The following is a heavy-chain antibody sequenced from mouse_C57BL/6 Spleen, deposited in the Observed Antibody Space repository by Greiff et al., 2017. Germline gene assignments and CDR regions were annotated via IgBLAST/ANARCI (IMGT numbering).Heavy chain of an antibody. CDR3: ARDYYGSTGFAY. V-gene: IGHV3-6*01. D-gene: IGHD1-1*01. CDR2: ISYDGSN. CDR1: GYSITSGYY. Sequence: DVKLQESGPGLVKPSQSLSLTCSVTGYSITSGYYWNWIRQFPGNKLEWMGYISYDGSNNYNPSLKNRISITRDTSKNQFFLKLNSVTTEDTATYYCARDYYGSTGFAYWGQGTLVTVSA. J-gene: IGHJ3*01.